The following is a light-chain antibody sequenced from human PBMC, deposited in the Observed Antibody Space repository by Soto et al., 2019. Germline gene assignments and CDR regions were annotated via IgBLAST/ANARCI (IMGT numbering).Light chain of an antibody. CDR2: AVS. CDR3: LQHHRCPWT. J-gene: IGKJ1*01. V-gene: IGKV1-17*03. Sequence: VAVTARASQDISHYLAWFQQKPGKVPKRLIFAVSNLESGVPSRFRVCGSGTAFTLTIASSALVDFPSYYCLQHHRCPWTFGPGTKVDIK. CDR1: QDISHY.